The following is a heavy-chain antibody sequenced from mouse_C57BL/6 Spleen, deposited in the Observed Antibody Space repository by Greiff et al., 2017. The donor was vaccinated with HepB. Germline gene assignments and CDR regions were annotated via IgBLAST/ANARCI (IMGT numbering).Heavy chain of an antibody. Sequence: EVKLQESGPELVKPGASVKISCKASGYSFTGYYMNWVKQSPEKSLEWIGEINPSTGGTTYNQKFKAKATLTVDKSSSTAYMQLKSLTSEDSAVYYCARRDHFLPYWGQGTLVTVSA. V-gene: IGHV1-42*01. J-gene: IGHJ3*01. CDR3: ARRDHFLPY. CDR2: INPSTGGT. D-gene: IGHD1-2*01. CDR1: GYSFTGYY.